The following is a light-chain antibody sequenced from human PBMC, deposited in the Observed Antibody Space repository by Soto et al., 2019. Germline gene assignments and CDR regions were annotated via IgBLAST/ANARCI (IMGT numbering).Light chain of an antibody. J-gene: IGLJ2*01. CDR3: SSYSSSSTL. CDR1: SSDVGGYDY. CDR2: DVS. Sequence: QSVLTQPACVSGSPGQSITISCTGSSSDVGGYDYVSWYQQHPGKAPKLMIYDVSNRPSGVSNRFSGSKSANTASLTISGLQAEDEADYYCSSYSSSSTLFGGGTKLTVL. V-gene: IGLV2-14*01.